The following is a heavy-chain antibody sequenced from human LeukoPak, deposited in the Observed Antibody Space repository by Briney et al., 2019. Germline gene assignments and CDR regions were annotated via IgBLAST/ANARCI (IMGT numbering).Heavy chain of an antibody. CDR1: GYTFTGYY. CDR3: ARDYRDGYGMDV. Sequence: ASVKVSCKASGYTFTGYYIHWVRQAPGQGLEWMGWINPNNGGTNYGQKFQGGVSLTRDTSISTAYMELSRLRSDDTAMYYCARDYRDGYGMDVWGQGTTVIVSS. D-gene: IGHD5-24*01. CDR2: INPNNGGT. J-gene: IGHJ6*02. V-gene: IGHV1-2*02.